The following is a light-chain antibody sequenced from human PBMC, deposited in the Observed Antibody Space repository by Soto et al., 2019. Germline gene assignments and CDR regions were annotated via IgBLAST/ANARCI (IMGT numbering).Light chain of an antibody. CDR3: QQYGRSPFT. V-gene: IGKV3-20*01. CDR2: GAS. Sequence: EIVLTQSPGTLSLSPGERATLSCRASQSVSSNNLAWYKQRPGQAPRVVIYGASTRATGIPERFSGSGSGTDFTLTISRLEPEDFAVYYCQQYGRSPFTFGPGTKVDIK. CDR1: QSVSSNN. J-gene: IGKJ3*01.